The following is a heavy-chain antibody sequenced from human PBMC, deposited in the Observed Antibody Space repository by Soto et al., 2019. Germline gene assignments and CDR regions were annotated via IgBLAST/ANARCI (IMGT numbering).Heavy chain of an antibody. CDR1: GFTFSRYW. J-gene: IGHJ4*02. D-gene: IGHD3-10*01. V-gene: IGHV3-7*01. CDR3: AKAPDGSGREYYCDY. Sequence: GGSLRLSCATSGFTFSRYWMTWVRQVPGKGLEWVANINQDGTEKYYLASVKGRFTISRDNAKDSLDLQMNALSADDTAVYYCAKAPDGSGREYYCDYWGQGTRVTVSS. CDR2: INQDGTEK.